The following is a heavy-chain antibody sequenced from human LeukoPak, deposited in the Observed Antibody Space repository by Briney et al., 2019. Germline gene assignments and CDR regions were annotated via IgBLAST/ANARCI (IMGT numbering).Heavy chain of an antibody. V-gene: IGHV3-23*01. J-gene: IGHJ4*02. CDR1: GFTFSSYG. D-gene: IGHD6-19*01. CDR2: ISGSGGST. Sequence: SGGSLRLSCAASGFTFSSYGMSWVRQAPGKGLEWVSAISGSGGSTHYADSVKGRFTISRDNSKNTLYLQMNSLRAEDTGVYYCAKDLSSGSRRAYWGQGTLVTVSS. CDR3: AKDLSSGSRRAY.